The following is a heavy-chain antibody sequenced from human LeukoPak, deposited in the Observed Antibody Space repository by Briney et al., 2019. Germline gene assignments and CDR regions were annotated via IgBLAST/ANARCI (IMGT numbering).Heavy chain of an antibody. CDR2: IDWDDDT. CDR3: ARAPLKGDAYGSSFEH. V-gene: IGHV2-70*16. CDR1: GFSLTTRGMS. J-gene: IGHJ4*02. Sequence: SGPVLVKPTQTLTLTCTISGFSLTTRGMSVSWIRQPPGQALEWLARIDWDDDTFYRTSLKTRLTISRDTSKNQVVLRMTDMDPVDTATYYCARAPLKGDAYGSSFEHWGQGTLVAVSS. D-gene: IGHD3-10*01.